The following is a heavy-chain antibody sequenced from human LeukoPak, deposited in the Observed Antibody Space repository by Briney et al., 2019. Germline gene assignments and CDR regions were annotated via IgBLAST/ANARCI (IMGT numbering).Heavy chain of an antibody. CDR1: GGPFSKYY. Sequence: SETLSLTCAVYGGPFSKYYWSWIRQPPGKGLEWIGEINYSGNTNYNPSLKSRVTISVDTSKNQFSLKLSSVTAADTAVYYCARADYDFWSGLLGDVWGQGTTVAVSS. CDR3: ARADYDFWSGLLGDV. CDR2: INYSGNT. J-gene: IGHJ6*02. V-gene: IGHV4-34*01. D-gene: IGHD3-3*01.